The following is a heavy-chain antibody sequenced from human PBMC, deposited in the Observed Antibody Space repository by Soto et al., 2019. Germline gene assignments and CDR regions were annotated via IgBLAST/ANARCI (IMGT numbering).Heavy chain of an antibody. CDR2: ISSTTNYI. CDR3: ARESEDLTSNFDY. Sequence: GGSLRLSCAASGFTFTRYSINWVRQAPGKGLEWVSSISSTTNYIYYGDSMKGRFTISRDNAKNSLYLEMNSLRAEDTAVYYCARESEDLTSNFDYWGQGTLVTGSS. J-gene: IGHJ4*02. V-gene: IGHV3-21*06. CDR1: GFTFTRYS.